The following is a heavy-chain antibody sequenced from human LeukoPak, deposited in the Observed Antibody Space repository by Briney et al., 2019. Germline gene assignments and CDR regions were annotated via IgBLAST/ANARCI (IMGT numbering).Heavy chain of an antibody. CDR1: GFTVSSNY. J-gene: IGHJ3*02. CDR3: ARDATLRYGGAFDI. D-gene: IGHD4-23*01. CDR2: IYSGGST. Sequence: PGGSLRLSCAASGFTVSSNYMSWVRQAPGKGLEWVSVIYSGGSTYYADSVKGRFTISRDNSKNTLYLQMNSLRAEDTAVYYCARDATLRYGGAFDIWGQGTMVTVSS. V-gene: IGHV3-66*01.